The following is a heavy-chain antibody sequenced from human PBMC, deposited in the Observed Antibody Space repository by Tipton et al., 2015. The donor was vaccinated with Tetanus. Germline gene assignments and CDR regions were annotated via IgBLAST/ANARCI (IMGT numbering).Heavy chain of an antibody. Sequence: TLSLTCTVSGGSISSSSYYWGWIRQPPGKGLEWIGSIYYSGSTYYNPSLKSRVTISVDTSKNQFSLKLSSVTAADTAVYYCARLSSGWSLDPLYYFDYWGQGTPVTVSS. D-gene: IGHD6-19*01. V-gene: IGHV4-39*01. CDR3: ARLSSGWSLDPLYYFDY. J-gene: IGHJ4*02. CDR1: GGSISSSSYY. CDR2: IYYSGST.